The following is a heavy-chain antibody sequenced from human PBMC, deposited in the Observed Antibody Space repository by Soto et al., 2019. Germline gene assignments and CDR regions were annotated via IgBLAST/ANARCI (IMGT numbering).Heavy chain of an antibody. D-gene: IGHD3-22*01. V-gene: IGHV4-30-2*01. CDR1: GGSISSGGYS. CDR3: GGSAYYHKSGKEV. J-gene: IGHJ6*02. CDR2: IYHSGST. Sequence: QLQLQESGSGLVKPSQTLSLTCAVSGGSISSGGYSWSWIRQPPGKGLEWIGYIYHSGSTYYNPSLKRRVTISLDSSKNQFSLKLSSVTAEGKAVYSCGGSAYYHKSGKEVWGPQTTVTVFS.